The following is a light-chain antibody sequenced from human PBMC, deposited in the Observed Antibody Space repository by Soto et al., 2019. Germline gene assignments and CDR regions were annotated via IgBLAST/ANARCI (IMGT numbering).Light chain of an antibody. CDR1: QSINTY. CDR3: QQRNNSPPT. J-gene: IGKJ5*01. V-gene: IGKV1-39*01. Sequence: DIQMTQSPSSLSASLGERATITCRASQSINTYVNWFQQKPGKAPKLLIYAASSLPSGVPPRFRGSGSGTDFTLTISSLQPEDFATYFCQQRNNSPPTFGQGTRLEIK. CDR2: AAS.